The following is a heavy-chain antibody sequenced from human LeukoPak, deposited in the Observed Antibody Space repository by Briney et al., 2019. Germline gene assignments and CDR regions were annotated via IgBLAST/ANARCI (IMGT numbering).Heavy chain of an antibody. Sequence: PGRFLRLSCAASGFTFSSYAMHWVRQAPGKGLEWVADISYDGSNKYYADSVKGRFTISRDNSKNTLYLQMNGLRAEDTAVYYCARDGKIAAAGTFDYWGQGTLVTVSS. CDR1: GFTFSSYA. CDR2: ISYDGSNK. CDR3: ARDGKIAAAGTFDY. V-gene: IGHV3-30-3*01. D-gene: IGHD6-13*01. J-gene: IGHJ4*02.